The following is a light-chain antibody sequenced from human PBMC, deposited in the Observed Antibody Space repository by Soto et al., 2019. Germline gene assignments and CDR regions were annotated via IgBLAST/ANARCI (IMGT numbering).Light chain of an antibody. V-gene: IGLV1-44*01. Sequence: QSVLTQPPSASGTPGQRVTISCSGSGPNIGTNTVNWYQQLPGTAPKLLIYHNNQRPSGIPDRFSGSKSGTSASLDISGLQSDDEADYYCTAWDGSLDGRVFGGGTKLTVL. CDR1: GPNIGTNT. CDR3: TAWDGSLDGRV. J-gene: IGLJ3*02. CDR2: HNN.